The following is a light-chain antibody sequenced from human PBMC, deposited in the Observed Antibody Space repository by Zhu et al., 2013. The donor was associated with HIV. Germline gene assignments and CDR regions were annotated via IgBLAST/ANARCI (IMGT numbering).Light chain of an antibody. CDR2: GSS. CDR3: LQHHTYPIT. Sequence: AIQMTQSPSSLSASVGDRVTITCRASQDIGKDLGWFQQKPGRAPQLLIFGSSFLQTGVPSRFSGSGSGTEFTLTINNLEPEDFATYYCLQHHTYPITFGHGTRLDIK. CDR1: QDIGKD. J-gene: IGKJ5*01. V-gene: IGKV1-6*01.